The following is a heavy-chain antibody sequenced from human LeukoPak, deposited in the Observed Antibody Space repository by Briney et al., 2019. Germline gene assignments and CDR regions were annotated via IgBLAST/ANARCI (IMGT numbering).Heavy chain of an antibody. CDR3: TTEGQDSSTYYLDY. CDR1: GFTFSSAW. V-gene: IGHV3-15*01. J-gene: IGHJ4*02. D-gene: IGHD2/OR15-2a*01. Sequence: GGSLRLSCAASGFTFSSAWMNWVRQAPGKGLEWVGRIKSKTNGGTTDYAAPVKGRFTISRDDSKNTLYLQMNSLKTEDTAVYYCTTEGQDSSTYYLDYWGQGTLVTVSS. CDR2: IKSKTNGGTT.